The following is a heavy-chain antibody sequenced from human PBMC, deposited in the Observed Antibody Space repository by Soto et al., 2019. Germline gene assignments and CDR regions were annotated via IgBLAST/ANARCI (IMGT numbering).Heavy chain of an antibody. CDR2: MKSNGAT. V-gene: IGHV3-15*01. J-gene: IGHJ4*02. D-gene: IGHD1-26*01. CDR1: GFTFNNAW. Sequence: EVQLVESGGGLVTPGGSLRLSCVVSGFTFNNAWMNWVRQAPGKGLEWVGRMKSNGATDYAAFVKGRFTFSRDDSRGTLYLQMNRLETEDTAVYYCTADLSPPEGPSYPIDYWGQGTLVTVSS. CDR3: TADLSPPEGPSYPIDY.